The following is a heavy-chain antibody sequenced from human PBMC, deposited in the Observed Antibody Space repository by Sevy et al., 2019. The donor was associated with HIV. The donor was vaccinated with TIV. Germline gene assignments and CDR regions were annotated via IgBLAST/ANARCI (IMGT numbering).Heavy chain of an antibody. V-gene: IGHV3-21*01. J-gene: IGHJ4*02. CDR3: ARDFTIFGVVSGIDY. D-gene: IGHD3-3*01. Sequence: GGSLRRSCAASGFTFRSYSMNWVRQAPGKGLEWLSSISDDSRYIYYSDSVKGRLTISRANAKSSLYLQMNSLRVEDTAIYYCARDFTIFGVVSGIDYWGQGNLVTVSS. CDR2: ISDDSRYI. CDR1: GFTFRSYS.